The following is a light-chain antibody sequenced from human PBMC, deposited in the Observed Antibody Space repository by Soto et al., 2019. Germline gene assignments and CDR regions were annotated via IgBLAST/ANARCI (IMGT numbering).Light chain of an antibody. J-gene: IGLJ3*02. Sequence: QSVLTQAPSASGTPGQRITISCSGATSNIGTNPVGWFQQLPGTAPKLLIYSDDQRPSGVPDRISGSKSGTSVSLAISGLQSEDEADYYCAAWDNSLSGWAFGGGTKLTVL. CDR3: AAWDNSLSGWA. V-gene: IGLV1-44*01. CDR2: SDD. CDR1: TSNIGTNP.